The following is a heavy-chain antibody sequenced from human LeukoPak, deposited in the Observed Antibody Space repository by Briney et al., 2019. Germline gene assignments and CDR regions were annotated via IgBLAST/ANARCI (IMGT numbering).Heavy chain of an antibody. V-gene: IGHV4-4*02. CDR1: GGSNSSSNW. CDR3: ARGGWFDGYVWGSYRSPLDF. J-gene: IGHJ4*02. CDR2: IYNSGRT. D-gene: IGHD3-16*02. Sequence: SVTQSLTCAVSGGSNSSSNWRSSPRQPPGKGLEWIGEIYNSGRTNYNPSLNSLFTISVDKFNNLFSLNLSSVTAADTAVYYCARGGWFDGYVWGSYRSPLDFRGQGTLVTVSS.